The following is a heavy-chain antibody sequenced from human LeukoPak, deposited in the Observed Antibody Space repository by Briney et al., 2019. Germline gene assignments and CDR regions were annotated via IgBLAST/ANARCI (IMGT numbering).Heavy chain of an antibody. J-gene: IGHJ4*02. Sequence: GGSLRLSCAASGFTFSSYAMSWVRQAPGKGLEWVSAISGSGGSTYYADSVKGRFTISRDNSKNTLYLQMNSLKTEDTAVYYCTTGSSGYYYEVDYWGQGTLVTVSS. CDR2: ISGSGGST. CDR3: TTGSSGYYYEVDY. V-gene: IGHV3-23*01. D-gene: IGHD3-22*01. CDR1: GFTFSSYA.